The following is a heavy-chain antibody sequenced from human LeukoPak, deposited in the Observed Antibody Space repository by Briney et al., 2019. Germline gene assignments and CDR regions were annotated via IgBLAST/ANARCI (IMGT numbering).Heavy chain of an antibody. J-gene: IGHJ5*02. CDR2: INPNSGGT. Sequence: ASVKVSCKASGYTFTGYYMHWVRQAPGQGLEWMGCINPNSGGTNYAQKFLGRVTMTRDTSISTAYMELSRLRSDDTPVYYCASDWIPRTIVMARRWFDPWGQGTLVTASS. D-gene: IGHD3-22*01. V-gene: IGHV1-2*02. CDR1: GYTFTGYY. CDR3: ASDWIPRTIVMARRWFDP.